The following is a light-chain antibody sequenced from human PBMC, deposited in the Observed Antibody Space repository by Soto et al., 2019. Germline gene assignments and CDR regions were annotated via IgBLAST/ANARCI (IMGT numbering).Light chain of an antibody. J-gene: IGKJ5*01. Sequence: EVVLTQSPVTLSLSPGERATLSCRASQSFRGLLAWYQQKPGQAPRRLIYDAYNRATGIPPRFSGSGSGTDFTLTISSLAPEDSAVYYGQQRHRGPITFGQGTRLEIK. CDR3: QQRHRGPIT. CDR2: DAY. V-gene: IGKV3-11*01. CDR1: QSFRGL.